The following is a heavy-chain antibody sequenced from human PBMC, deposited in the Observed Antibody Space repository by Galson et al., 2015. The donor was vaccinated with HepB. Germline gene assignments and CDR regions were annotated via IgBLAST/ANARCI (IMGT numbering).Heavy chain of an antibody. V-gene: IGHV1-69*13. CDR2: IIPFFGTP. CDR1: GGTFGNYA. CDR3: AQAFRDTVTTSAYYYMDV. Sequence: SVKVSCKASGGTFGNYAITWVRQAPGQGLEWMGGIIPFFGTPNYAQKFQGRVTITADESTSTAYMELSSLRSEDTAVYYCAQAFRDTVTTSAYYYMDVWGKGTTVTVSS. D-gene: IGHD1-7*01. J-gene: IGHJ6*03.